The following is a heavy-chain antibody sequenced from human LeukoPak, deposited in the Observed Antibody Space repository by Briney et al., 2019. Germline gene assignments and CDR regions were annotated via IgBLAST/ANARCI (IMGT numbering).Heavy chain of an antibody. D-gene: IGHD2-2*02. CDR1: GFTFSSYG. Sequence: GGSLRLSCAASGFTFSSYGMHWVRQAPGKGLEWVAFIRYDGSNKYYADSVKGRFTISRDNSKNTLYLQMNSLRAEDTAVYYCASHRGAIEDVDAFDIWGQGTMVTVSS. CDR3: ASHRGAIEDVDAFDI. CDR2: IRYDGSNK. J-gene: IGHJ3*02. V-gene: IGHV3-30*02.